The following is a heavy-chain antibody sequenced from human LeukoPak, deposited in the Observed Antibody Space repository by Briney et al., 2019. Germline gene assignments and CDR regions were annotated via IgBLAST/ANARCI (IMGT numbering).Heavy chain of an antibody. CDR2: IYSGGST. Sequence: GGSLRLSCAASGFTVSSNYMGWVRQAPGKGLEWVSVIYSGGSTYYADSVKGRFTISRDNSKNTLYLQMNSLRAEDTAVYYCAYLLHPAGYYYYGMDVWGQGTTVTVSS. D-gene: IGHD2-15*01. CDR3: AYLLHPAGYYYYGMDV. CDR1: GFTVSSNY. J-gene: IGHJ6*02. V-gene: IGHV3-66*01.